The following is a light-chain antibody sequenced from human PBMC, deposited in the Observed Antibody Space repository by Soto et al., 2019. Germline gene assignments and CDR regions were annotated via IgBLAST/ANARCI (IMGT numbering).Light chain of an antibody. CDR2: EVN. J-gene: IGLJ2*01. V-gene: IGLV2-8*01. CDR3: TSYAAGKNVV. Sequence: HSALTQPPSASGSPGQSVTISCTGTSSDVGNYNYVSWYQQYPGKAPKLMIYEVNNRPSGVPDRFSGSKSGNTASLTVSGLQAEDEADYYCTSYAAGKNVVFGGGTQLTVL. CDR1: SSDVGNYNY.